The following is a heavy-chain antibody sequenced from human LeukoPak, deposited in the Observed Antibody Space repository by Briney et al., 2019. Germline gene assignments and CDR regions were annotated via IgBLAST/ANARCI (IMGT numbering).Heavy chain of an antibody. CDR2: ISSSSSTI. J-gene: IGHJ4*02. CDR3: ARSYYDSISGFDY. V-gene: IGHV3-48*02. Sequence: GGSLRLSCAASGFTFSSYSMNWVRQASGKGLEWVSYISSSSSTICYADSVKGRFTISRDNAKNSLYLQMNSLRDEDTAVYYCARSYYDSISGFDYWGQGTLVTVSS. D-gene: IGHD3-22*01. CDR1: GFTFSSYS.